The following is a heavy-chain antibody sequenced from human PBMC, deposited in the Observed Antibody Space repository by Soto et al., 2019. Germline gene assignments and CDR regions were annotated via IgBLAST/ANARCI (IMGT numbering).Heavy chain of an antibody. V-gene: IGHV1-46*01. D-gene: IGHD2-15*01. CDR1: GYTFTSYY. CDR3: ARVVTPPPPDY. CDR2: INPSNST. J-gene: IGHJ4*02. Sequence: ASVKVSCKASGYTFTSYYMHWVRQAPGQGLEWMGIINPSNSTTYAQKFQGRVTMTRDTSTSTVYMELSSLRSEDTAVYYCARVVTPPPPDYWGQGTLVTVSS.